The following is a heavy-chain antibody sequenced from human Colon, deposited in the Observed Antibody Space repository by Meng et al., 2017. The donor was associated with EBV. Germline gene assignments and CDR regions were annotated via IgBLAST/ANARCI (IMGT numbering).Heavy chain of an antibody. CDR1: LFRCPNYW. J-gene: IGHJ4*02. CDR3: ARHTGSALRAPFDL. CDR2: IFPGDSDT. Sequence: VKSPGESLDIPVRGYLFRCPNYWIGLLGPTAGNGLQRVGIIFPGDSDTKYSSSVKGQFTPSADKSINTAYLQWSSLKASDNAMYYCARHTGSALRAPFDLWGQGTLVTVSS. D-gene: IGHD1-26*01. V-gene: IGHV5-51*01.